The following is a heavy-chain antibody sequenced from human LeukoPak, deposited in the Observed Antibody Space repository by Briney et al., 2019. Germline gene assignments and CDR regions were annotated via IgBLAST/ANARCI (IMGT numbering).Heavy chain of an antibody. J-gene: IGHJ3*02. CDR2: IYYSGST. CDR3: ARRQNYYDSSGRSAFDI. D-gene: IGHD3-22*01. CDR1: GGSISSSSYY. Sequence: SETLSLTCTDSGGSISSSSYYWGWIRQPPGKGLEWIGSIYYSGSTYYNPSLKSRVTISVDTSKTQFSLRLSSVTAADTAVYYCARRQNYYDSSGRSAFDIWGQGTMVTVSS. V-gene: IGHV4-39*01.